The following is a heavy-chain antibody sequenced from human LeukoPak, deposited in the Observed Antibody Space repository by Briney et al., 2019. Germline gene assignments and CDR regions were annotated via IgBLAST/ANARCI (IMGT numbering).Heavy chain of an antibody. Sequence: GGSLRLSCAASGFTFSSYSMNWVRQAPGKGLEWVSYISSSSSTIHYADSVKGRFTISRDNAKNSLYVQMNSLRAEDTAVYYCARDRPPPSYGMDVWGQGTTVTVSS. CDR2: ISSSSSTI. J-gene: IGHJ6*02. CDR1: GFTFSSYS. V-gene: IGHV3-48*01. CDR3: ARDRPPPSYGMDV.